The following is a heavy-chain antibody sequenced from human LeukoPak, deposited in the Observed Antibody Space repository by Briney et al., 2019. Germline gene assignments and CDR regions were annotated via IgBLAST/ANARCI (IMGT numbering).Heavy chain of an antibody. CDR3: ASVTMTTHYMDV. CDR1: GGSISGYY. D-gene: IGHD4-11*01. V-gene: IGHV4-59*01. Sequence: PSETLSLTCTVSGGSISGYYWSWIRQPPGKGLEWIGYIYYSGSTNYNPSLKSRVTISVDTSKNQFSLKLSSVTAADTAVYYCASVTMTTHYMDVWGKGTTVTVSS. CDR2: IYYSGST. J-gene: IGHJ6*03.